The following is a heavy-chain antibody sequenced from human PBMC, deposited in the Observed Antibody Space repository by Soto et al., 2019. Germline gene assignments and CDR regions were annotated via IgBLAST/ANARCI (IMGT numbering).Heavy chain of an antibody. CDR1: GFTFSNYD. CDR2: ILYDGSNK. Sequence: QVQLVESGGGVVQPGRSLRLSCAASGFTFSNYDMNWVRQAPGKGLEWVAVILYDGSNKYYADSVKGRFTISRDNSKNTVYLQMNSMKAEDTSVYYCAKDHQYCSGGSCSSAGNTYFDYWGKGTLVTVSS. D-gene: IGHD2-15*01. CDR3: AKDHQYCSGGSCSSAGNTYFDY. J-gene: IGHJ4*02. V-gene: IGHV3-30*18.